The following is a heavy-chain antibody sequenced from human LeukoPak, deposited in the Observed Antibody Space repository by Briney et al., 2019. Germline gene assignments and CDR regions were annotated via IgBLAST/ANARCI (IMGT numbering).Heavy chain of an antibody. CDR1: GYTFTGYY. V-gene: IGHV1-8*03. D-gene: IGHD3-16*02. CDR3: ARVGGRSRSTLDY. J-gene: IGHJ4*02. CDR2: INPNSGNT. Sequence: ASVKVSCKASGYTFTGYYMHWVRQAPGQGLEWMGWINPNSGNTGYAQKFQGRVTITRNTSISTAYMELSSLRSEDTAVYYCARVGGRSRSTLDYWGQGTLVTVSS.